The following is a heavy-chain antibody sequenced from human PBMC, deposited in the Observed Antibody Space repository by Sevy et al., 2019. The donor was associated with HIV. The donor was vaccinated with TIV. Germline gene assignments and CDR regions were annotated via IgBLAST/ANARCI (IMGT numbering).Heavy chain of an antibody. V-gene: IGHV4-34*01. J-gene: IGHJ4*02. CDR2: INHSGST. D-gene: IGHD6-19*01. CDR1: GGSFSGYY. Sequence: SETLSITCAVYGGSFSGYYWSWIRQPPGKGLEWIGEINHSGSTNYNPSLKSRVTISVDTSKNQFSLKLNSVTAADTAVYYCARYRVAGNFDYWGQGTLVTVSS. CDR3: ARYRVAGNFDY.